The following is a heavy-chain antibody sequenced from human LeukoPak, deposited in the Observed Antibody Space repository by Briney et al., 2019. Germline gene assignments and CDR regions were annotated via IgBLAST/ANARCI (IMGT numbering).Heavy chain of an antibody. V-gene: IGHV3-48*03. CDR2: IGSSGTTI. D-gene: IGHD3-10*01. J-gene: IGHJ4*02. CDR1: GFTFSNYE. CDR3: ARVCGSVNRLGYFDY. Sequence: GGSLRLSCAASGFTFSNYEMNWVRQAPGKGLEWISYIGSSGTTIYYADSVKGRFTISRDNAKNSLSLQMNSLRAEDTSVYYCARVCGSVNRLGYFDYWGQGALVTVSS.